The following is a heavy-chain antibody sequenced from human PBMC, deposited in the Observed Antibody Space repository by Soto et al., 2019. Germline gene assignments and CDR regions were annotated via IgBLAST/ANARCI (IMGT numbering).Heavy chain of an antibody. J-gene: IGHJ4*02. D-gene: IGHD4-17*01. CDR3: ARSSSPRVTTGYYFDY. CDR1: GFTFSSYS. Sequence: GGSLRLSCAASGFTFSSYSMNWVRQAPGKGLEWVSSISSSSSYIYYADSVKGRFTISRDNAKNSLYLQMNSLRAEDTAVYYCARSSSPRVTTGYYFDYWGQGTLVTVSS. V-gene: IGHV3-21*01. CDR2: ISSSSSYI.